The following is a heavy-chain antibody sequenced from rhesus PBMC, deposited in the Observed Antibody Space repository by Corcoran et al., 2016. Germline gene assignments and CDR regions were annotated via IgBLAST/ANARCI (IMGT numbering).Heavy chain of an antibody. J-gene: IGHJ4*01. CDR2: INNGGGST. Sequence: EVQLVESGGGLVQPGGSLRLSCAASGFTFSSYGMSWVRQAPGQGLGWVSLINNGGGSTYYADSVKGRFTISRDNSKNTLSLPMNSLRAEDTAVYYCANGGSGYTRGFDYWGQGVLVTVSS. V-gene: IGHV3S5*01. D-gene: IGHD5-24*01. CDR1: GFTFSSYG. CDR3: ANGGSGYTRGFDY.